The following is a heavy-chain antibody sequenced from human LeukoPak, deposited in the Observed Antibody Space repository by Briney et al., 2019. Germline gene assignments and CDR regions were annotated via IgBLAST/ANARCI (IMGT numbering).Heavy chain of an antibody. CDR2: IIPIFGTA. D-gene: IGHD5-24*01. CDR3: AKTPVGMVTLDY. J-gene: IGHJ4*02. V-gene: IGHV1-69*06. Sequence: GASVKVSCKASGGTFSSYGISWVRQAPGQGLEWMGGIIPIFGTANYAQKFQGRVTITADKSTSTAYMELSSLRSEGTAVYYCAKTPVGMVTLDYWGQGTLVTVSS. CDR1: GGTFSSYG.